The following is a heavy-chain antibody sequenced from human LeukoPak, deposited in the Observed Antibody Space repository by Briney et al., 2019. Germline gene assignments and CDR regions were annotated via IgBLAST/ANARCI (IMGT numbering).Heavy chain of an antibody. Sequence: GGSLRLSCAASGFTFSSYTMNWVRQLQGEGLGWDSSISSTSSYISYADSLKGRFTSSRDNGKNSLFLQMNSLRADDTAVYYCARDTSGYSSRLHYWGQGTLVTVSS. CDR3: ARDTSGYSSRLHY. J-gene: IGHJ4*02. D-gene: IGHD3-22*01. CDR1: GFTFSSYT. V-gene: IGHV3-21*01. CDR2: ISSTSSYI.